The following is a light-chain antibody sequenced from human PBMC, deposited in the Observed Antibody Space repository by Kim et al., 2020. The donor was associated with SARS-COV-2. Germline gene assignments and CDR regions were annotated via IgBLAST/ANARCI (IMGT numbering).Light chain of an antibody. J-gene: IGKJ4*01. Sequence: ASVGEGAPTSCRASKSSTRWLAWYQQKPGKAPKLLISDASSLQGGVPSRFSGSGSGTEFTLTITSLQPDDFATYYCQQYSLYPRTFGGGTKVDIK. V-gene: IGKV1-5*01. CDR3: QQYSLYPRT. CDR1: KSSTRW. CDR2: DAS.